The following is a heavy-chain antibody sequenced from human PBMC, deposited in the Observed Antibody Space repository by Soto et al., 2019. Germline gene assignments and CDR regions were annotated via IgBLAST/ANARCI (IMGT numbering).Heavy chain of an antibody. CDR2: IIPILETT. CDR1: GGTFRNDD. Sequence: SVKVSCKASGGTFRNDDINWVRQAPGQGLEWMGGIIPILETTRYAQKFQGRVTITADESTRTANMELTRLRPEDTAVYYCARRGDSLTATRDEFDIGG. D-gene: IGHD3-9*01. CDR3: ARRGDSLTATRDEFDI. V-gene: IGHV1-69*13. J-gene: IGHJ3*02.